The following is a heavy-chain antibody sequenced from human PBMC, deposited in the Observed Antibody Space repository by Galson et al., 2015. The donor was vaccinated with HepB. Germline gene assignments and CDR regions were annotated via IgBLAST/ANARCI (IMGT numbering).Heavy chain of an antibody. CDR2: IWEDGTNK. CDR1: EFTFSDYG. V-gene: IGHV3-33*01. Sequence: SLRLSCAASEFTFSDYGMHWVRQAPGKGLEWVALIWEDGTNKYYADSVKGRFTISRDNSENTLYLQVNSLRAEDSAVYYCVREVRNGWYYFDYWGPGAQVTVSS. CDR3: VREVRNGWYYFDY. J-gene: IGHJ4*02. D-gene: IGHD6-19*01.